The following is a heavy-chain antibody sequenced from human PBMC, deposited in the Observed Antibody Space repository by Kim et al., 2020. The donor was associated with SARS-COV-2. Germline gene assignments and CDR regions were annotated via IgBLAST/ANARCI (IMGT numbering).Heavy chain of an antibody. V-gene: IGHV4-34*01. Sequence: SETLSLTCAVYGGSFSGYYWSWIRQPPGKGLEWIGEINHSGSTNYNPSLKSRVTISVDTSKNQFSLKLSSVTAADTAVYYCARARGDYYDSSGYPRGEDYWGQGTLVTVSS. D-gene: IGHD3-22*01. CDR1: GGSFSGYY. CDR2: INHSGST. CDR3: ARARGDYYDSSGYPRGEDY. J-gene: IGHJ4*02.